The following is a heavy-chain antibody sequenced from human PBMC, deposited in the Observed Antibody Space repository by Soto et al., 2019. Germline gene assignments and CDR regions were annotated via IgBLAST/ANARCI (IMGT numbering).Heavy chain of an antibody. V-gene: IGHV5-51*01. CDR3: ARVTMVRGVIPSFDP. Sequence: PGESLKISCKGSGYSFTSYWIGLVRQMPGKGLEWMGIIYPGDSDTRYSPSFQGQVTISADKSISTAYLQWSSLKASDTAMYYCARVTMVRGVIPSFDPWGQGTLVTVSS. D-gene: IGHD3-10*01. J-gene: IGHJ5*02. CDR2: IYPGDSDT. CDR1: GYSFTSYW.